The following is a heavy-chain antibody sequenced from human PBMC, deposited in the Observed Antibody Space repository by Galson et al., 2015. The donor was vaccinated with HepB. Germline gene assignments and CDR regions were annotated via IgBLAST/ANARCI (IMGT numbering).Heavy chain of an antibody. CDR1: GFTFDDYT. Sequence: SLRLSCAASGFTFDDYTMHWVRQAPGKGLEWVSLISWDGGSTYYADSVKGRFTISRDNSKSSLYLEMNSLRTEDTALYYCATVEEEYSSSWYDYWGQGTLVTVSS. CDR2: ISWDGGST. J-gene: IGHJ4*02. D-gene: IGHD6-13*01. V-gene: IGHV3-43*01. CDR3: ATVEEEYSSSWYDY.